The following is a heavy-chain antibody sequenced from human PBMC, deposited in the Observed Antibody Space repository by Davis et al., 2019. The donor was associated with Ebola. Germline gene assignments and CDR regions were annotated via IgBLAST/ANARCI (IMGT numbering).Heavy chain of an antibody. D-gene: IGHD4-23*01. V-gene: IGHV1-46*01. CDR1: GYTFTSYD. CDR3: ARDLITVVTWYYFDY. CDR2: INPSGGST. J-gene: IGHJ4*02. Sequence: ASVKVSCKASGYTFTSYDINWVRQAPGQGLEWMGIINPSGGSTSYAQKFQGRVTMTRDTSTSTVYMELSSLRSEDTAVYYCARDLITVVTWYYFDYWGQGTLVTVSS.